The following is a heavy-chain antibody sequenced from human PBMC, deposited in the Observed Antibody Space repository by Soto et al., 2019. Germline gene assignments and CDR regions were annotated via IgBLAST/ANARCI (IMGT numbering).Heavy chain of an antibody. Sequence: GGSLRLSCAASGFTFSSYAVSWVRQAPGKGLEWVSAISGSGGSTYYADSVKGRFTISRDNSKNTLYLQMNSLRAEDTAVYYCAKDRVSSYYYYYMDVWGKGTTVTVSS. CDR2: ISGSGGST. CDR1: GFTFSSYA. D-gene: IGHD6-19*01. CDR3: AKDRVSSYYYYYMDV. J-gene: IGHJ6*03. V-gene: IGHV3-23*01.